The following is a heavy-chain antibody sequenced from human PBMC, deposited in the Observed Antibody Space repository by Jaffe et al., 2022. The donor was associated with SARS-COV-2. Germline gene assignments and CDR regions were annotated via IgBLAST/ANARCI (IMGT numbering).Heavy chain of an antibody. CDR1: GSTFGAWW. CDR2: INPDGSRT. V-gene: IGHV3-7*03. Sequence: EVLLAESGGNLVQPGGSLRLSCAASGSTFGAWWMFWVRQAPGKGLEWVANINPDGSRTNYVDSVRGRFTISRDNAKNSLYLQMDNLRAEDTAVYYCVRISNHWFDSWGRGTLVTVSS. J-gene: IGHJ5*01. CDR3: VRISNHWFDS.